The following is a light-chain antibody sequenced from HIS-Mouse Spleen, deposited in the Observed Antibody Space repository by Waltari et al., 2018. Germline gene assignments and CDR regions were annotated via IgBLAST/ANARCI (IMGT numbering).Light chain of an antibody. CDR2: DDS. J-gene: IGLJ2*01. CDR3: QVWDSSSDHVV. V-gene: IGLV3-21*03. Sequence: SYVLTQPPSVSVAPGKTARITCGGNNIGSKSVHWYQQKPGQAPVLVVYDDSDRPSGIPWRFSGTNSGNTATLTISRVEAGDEADYCCQVWDSSSDHVVFGGGTKLTVL. CDR1: NIGSKS.